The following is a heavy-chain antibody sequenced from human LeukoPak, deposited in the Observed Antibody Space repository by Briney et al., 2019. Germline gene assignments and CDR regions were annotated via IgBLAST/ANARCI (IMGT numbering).Heavy chain of an antibody. D-gene: IGHD3-22*01. CDR3: ARQDYYDSSAPFDY. CDR1: GGSISSYY. Sequence: SETLSLTCTVSGGSISSYYWSWIRQPAGKGLEWIGRMSTSGSTNYNPSLKSRVTMSVDTSKNQFSPKLSSVTAADTAVCYCARQDYYDSSAPFDYWGQGTLVTVSS. J-gene: IGHJ4*02. CDR2: MSTSGST. V-gene: IGHV4-4*07.